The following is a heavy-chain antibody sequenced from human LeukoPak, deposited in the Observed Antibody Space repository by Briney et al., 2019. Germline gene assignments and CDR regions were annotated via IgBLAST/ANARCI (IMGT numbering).Heavy chain of an antibody. CDR1: GGSISSSSYY. CDR2: INHSGGT. Sequence: SETLSLTCTVSGGSISSSSYYWGWIRQPPGKGLEWIGEINHSGGTNYNPPLKSRVTISVDTSKNQFSLKLSSVTAADTAVYYCAKPRGRTLNWFDPWGQGTLVTVSS. D-gene: IGHD1-14*01. CDR3: AKPRGRTLNWFDP. J-gene: IGHJ5*02. V-gene: IGHV4-39*07.